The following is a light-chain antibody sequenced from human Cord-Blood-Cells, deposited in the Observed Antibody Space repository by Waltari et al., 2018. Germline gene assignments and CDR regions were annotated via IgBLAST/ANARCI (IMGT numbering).Light chain of an antibody. V-gene: IGKV1-33*01. CDR3: QQYDNLPLT. J-gene: IGKJ4*01. CDR2: DAS. Sequence: DIQMTQSPSSLSASVGDRVTITCQASQDISNYLNWYQQKPGKAPKLLIYDASNLETGVPSMFSGIVSGTDFTFTISSLQPEDIATYYCQQYDNLPLTFGGGTKVEIK. CDR1: QDISNY.